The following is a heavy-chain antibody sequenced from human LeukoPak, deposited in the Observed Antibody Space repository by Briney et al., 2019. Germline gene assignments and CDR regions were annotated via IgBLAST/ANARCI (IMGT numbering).Heavy chain of an antibody. Sequence: SETPSLTCTVSGGSISSYYWSWIRQPPGKGLEWIGYIYYSGSTNYNPSLKSRVTISVDTSKNQFSLKLSSVTAADTAVYYCARLVVVVAAGYFDLWGRGTLVTVSS. CDR2: IYYSGST. D-gene: IGHD2-15*01. V-gene: IGHV4-59*08. CDR1: GGSISSYY. J-gene: IGHJ2*01. CDR3: ARLVVVVAAGYFDL.